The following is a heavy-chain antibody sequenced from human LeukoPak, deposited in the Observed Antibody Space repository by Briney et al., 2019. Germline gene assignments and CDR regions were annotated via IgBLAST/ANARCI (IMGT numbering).Heavy chain of an antibody. CDR1: GFTFSSHA. CDR2: ISGSGDNT. Sequence: GGSLRLSCAASGFTFSSHAMTWVRQAPGKGLEWVSVISGSGDNTDYADSVKGRFTISRDNSRNTVYLQMNSLRAEDTAVYYCTSFPRADTRDIVFDFWDQGALVTVSS. D-gene: IGHD2-15*01. V-gene: IGHV3-23*01. CDR3: TSFPRADTRDIVFDF. J-gene: IGHJ4*02.